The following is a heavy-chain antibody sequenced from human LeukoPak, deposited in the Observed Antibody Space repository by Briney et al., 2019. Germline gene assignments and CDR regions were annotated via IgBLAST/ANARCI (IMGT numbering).Heavy chain of an antibody. CDR1: GGSFSAYY. D-gene: IGHD1-1*01. J-gene: IGHJ4*03. CDR2: INHRGDT. CDR3: ARGPTISETGYFDY. Sequence: SETLSLTCAVYGGSFSAYYWSWIRQSPGKGLEWIAEINHRGDTNYNPSAKSRVSISVDTSKNQFSLKVTSLTAADTAVYYCARGPTISETGYFDYWGRGTLVTVSS. V-gene: IGHV4-34*01.